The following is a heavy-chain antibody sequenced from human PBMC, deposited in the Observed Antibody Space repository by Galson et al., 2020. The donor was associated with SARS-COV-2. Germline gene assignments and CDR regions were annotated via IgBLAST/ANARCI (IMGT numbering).Heavy chain of an antibody. CDR1: GFSVRRGHF. Sequence: SETLSLTCAVSGFSVRRGHFWGWIRQPPGKGLEWIGNFYQDGTSYYNPSLKSRVSISIDTSTNLFSLRLKSVTAADTAVYYCALPLYDFNYGMDVWGQGTTVTVSS. J-gene: IGHJ6*02. CDR2: FYQDGTS. V-gene: IGHV4-38-2*01. CDR3: ALPLYDFNYGMDV.